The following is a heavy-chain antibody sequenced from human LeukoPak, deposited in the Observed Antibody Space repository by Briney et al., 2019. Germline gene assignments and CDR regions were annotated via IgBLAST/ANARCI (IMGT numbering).Heavy chain of an antibody. J-gene: IGHJ4*02. CDR2: ISGSGGST. CDR1: GGTFSSYA. D-gene: IGHD3-10*01. CDR3: AKNSAITMVRGANFDY. Sequence: SCKASGGTFSSYAMSWVRQAPGKGLEWVSAISGSGGSTYYADSVKGRFTISRDNSKNTLYLQMNSLRAEDTAVYYCAKNSAITMVRGANFDYWGQGTLVTVSS. V-gene: IGHV3-23*01.